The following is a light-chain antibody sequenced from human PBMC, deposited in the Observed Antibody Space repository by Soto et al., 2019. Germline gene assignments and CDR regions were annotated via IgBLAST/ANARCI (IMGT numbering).Light chain of an antibody. CDR1: KTIATY. V-gene: IGKV1-39*01. Sequence: IQMTQSPSSLSPSVGDKVSISCRASKTIATYLNWYQQKPGKAPTLLIYEATILQSGVPSRFSASGSGTDFTLTISSLHPEDFATFYCQQIYSPPYTFGQGTKLEIK. J-gene: IGKJ2*01. CDR3: QQIYSPPYT. CDR2: EAT.